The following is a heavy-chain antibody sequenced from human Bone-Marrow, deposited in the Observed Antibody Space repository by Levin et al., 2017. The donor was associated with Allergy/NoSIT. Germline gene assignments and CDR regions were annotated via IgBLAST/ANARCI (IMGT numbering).Heavy chain of an antibody. D-gene: IGHD2-2*01. Sequence: GGSLRLSCTASGFTFSDFYMSWVRQIPGKGLEWIAYISSSTSYTLYADSVKGRFSISRDNANNSLYLQLNSLTIEDTALYFCARGRGAAAPGSNWLDSWGQGTLVCVSS. J-gene: IGHJ5*01. V-gene: IGHV3-11*05. CDR3: ARGRGAAAPGSNWLDS. CDR1: GFTFSDFY. CDR2: ISSSTSYT.